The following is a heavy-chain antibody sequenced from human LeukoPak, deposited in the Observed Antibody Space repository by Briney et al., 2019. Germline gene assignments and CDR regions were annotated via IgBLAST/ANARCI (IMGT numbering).Heavy chain of an antibody. CDR3: ARGDYYDSSGYFTTFYYFDY. Sequence: GGSLRLSCAASGFTFSDYYMSWIRQAPGKGLEWVSYISSSGSTIYYADSVKGRFTISRDNSKNTLYLQMNSLRAEDTAVYYCARGDYYDSSGYFTTFYYFDYWGQGTLVTVSS. V-gene: IGHV3-11*01. CDR1: GFTFSDYY. D-gene: IGHD3-22*01. CDR2: ISSSGSTI. J-gene: IGHJ4*02.